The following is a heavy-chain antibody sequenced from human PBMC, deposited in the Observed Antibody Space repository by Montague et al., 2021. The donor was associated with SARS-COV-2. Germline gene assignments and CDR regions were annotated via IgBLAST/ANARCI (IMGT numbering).Heavy chain of an antibody. J-gene: IGHJ4*02. D-gene: IGHD5-12*01. Sequence: SETLSLTCGVDGGSFHFYYWSWIRQPPGKGLEWIGEINHSGSTNNNPSLKTRVTISMDTSKNQFSLKLSSVTAADTAVYYCARGQEIYVINGYLNYWGQGALVTVSS. V-gene: IGHV4-34*01. CDR3: ARGQEIYVINGYLNY. CDR2: INHSGST. CDR1: GGSFHFYY.